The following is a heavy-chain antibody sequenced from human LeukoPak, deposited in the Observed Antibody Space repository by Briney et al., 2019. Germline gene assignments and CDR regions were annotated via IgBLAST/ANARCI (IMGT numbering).Heavy chain of an antibody. D-gene: IGHD2-15*01. CDR2: ISSSSTYI. J-gene: IGHJ6*03. CDR3: ARDHRYCSGGSCYWESYYYYYMDV. CDR1: GFTYSSYS. Sequence: GGSLRLXCAASGFTYSSYSMNWVRLAPGKGLESVSSISSSSTYIYYADSVKGRFTISRDNAKNSLYLQMNSLRADDTAVYYCARDHRYCSGGSCYWESYYYYYMDVWGKGTTVTVSS. V-gene: IGHV3-21*01.